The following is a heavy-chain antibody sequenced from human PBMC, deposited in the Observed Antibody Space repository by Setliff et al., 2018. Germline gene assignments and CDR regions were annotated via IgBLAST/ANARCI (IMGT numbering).Heavy chain of an antibody. Sequence: LSLTCAVFDGSFSDYYWSWFRQPPRKGLEWIGEINDSGTTNYSPSLKSRVTISLDASTNQFSLKLRSVSAADTAVYYCARGRMRGSCSGPSCTYDPFDIWGQGTPVTVSS. CDR2: INDSGTT. D-gene: IGHD2-2*01. V-gene: IGHV4-34*01. CDR1: DGSFSDYY. CDR3: ARGRMRGSCSGPSCTYDPFDI. J-gene: IGHJ3*02.